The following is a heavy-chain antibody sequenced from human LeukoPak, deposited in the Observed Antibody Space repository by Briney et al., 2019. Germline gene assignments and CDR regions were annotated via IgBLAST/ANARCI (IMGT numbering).Heavy chain of an antibody. V-gene: IGHV3-48*03. J-gene: IGHJ3*02. D-gene: IGHD5-18*01. CDR1: GFTFSSYE. CDR3: ARGSGIQLWLLRRDNDAFDI. Sequence: PGGSLRLSCAASGFTFSSYEMNWVRQAPGKGLEWVSYISSSGSTIYYADSVKGRFTISRDNAKNSLYLQMNSLRAEDTAVYYCARGSGIQLWLLRRDNDAFDIWGQGTMVTVSS. CDR2: ISSSGSTI.